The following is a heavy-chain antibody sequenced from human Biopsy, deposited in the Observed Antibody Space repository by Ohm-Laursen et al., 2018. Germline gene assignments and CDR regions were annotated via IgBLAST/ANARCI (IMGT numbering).Heavy chain of an antibody. CDR2: IWYDGSSE. Sequence: SLRLSCTASGFTFSVYAMHWVRQAPGKGLEWVAIIWYDGSSEYYADSVKGRFTISRDNSKNTVYLQMNSLRVEDTAVYYCARDPIVGSRADGMDVWGQGTTVTVSS. CDR3: ARDPIVGSRADGMDV. D-gene: IGHD1-26*01. V-gene: IGHV3-33*01. CDR1: GFTFSVYA. J-gene: IGHJ6*02.